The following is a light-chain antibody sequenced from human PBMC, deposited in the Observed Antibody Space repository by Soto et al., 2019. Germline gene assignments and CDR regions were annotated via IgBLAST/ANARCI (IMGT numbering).Light chain of an antibody. J-gene: IGKJ1*01. CDR2: GAS. CDR3: QQYGSSSWT. Sequence: EIVLTQSPGTLPLSPGERATLSCRASQSVSSSYLAWYQQKPGQAPRLLSYGASSRATGIPDRFSGSGSGTDFTLTISRLEPEDFAVYYCQQYGSSSWTCGQGTKVDIK. CDR1: QSVSSSY. V-gene: IGKV3-20*01.